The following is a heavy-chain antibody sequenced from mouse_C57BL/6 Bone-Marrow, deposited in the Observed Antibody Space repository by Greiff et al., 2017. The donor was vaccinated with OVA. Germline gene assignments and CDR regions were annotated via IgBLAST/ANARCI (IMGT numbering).Heavy chain of an antibody. D-gene: IGHD1-1*01. V-gene: IGHV5-4*03. CDR3: ARVLYYGSILFDY. CDR2: ISDGGSYT. CDR1: GFTFSSYA. Sequence: EVKLQESGGGLVKPGGSLKLSCAASGFTFSSYAMSWVRQTPEKRLEWVATISDGGSYTYYPDNVKGRFTISRDNAKNNLYLQMSHLKSEDTAMYYCARVLYYGSILFDYWGQGTTLTVSS. J-gene: IGHJ2*01.